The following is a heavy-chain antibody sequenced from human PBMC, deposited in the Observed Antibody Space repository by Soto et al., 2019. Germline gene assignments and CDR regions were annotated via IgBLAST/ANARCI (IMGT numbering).Heavy chain of an antibody. J-gene: IGHJ6*02. CDR1: GGSFSGYY. CDR2: INHSGST. CDR3: ARPAEVGAVYYYYGMDV. Sequence: SETLSLTCAVYGGSFSGYYWSWIRQPPGKGLEWIGEINHSGSTNYNPSLKSRVTISVDTSKNQFSLKLSSVTAADTAVYYCARPAEVGAVYYYYGMDVWGQGTTVTV. V-gene: IGHV4-34*01. D-gene: IGHD1-26*01.